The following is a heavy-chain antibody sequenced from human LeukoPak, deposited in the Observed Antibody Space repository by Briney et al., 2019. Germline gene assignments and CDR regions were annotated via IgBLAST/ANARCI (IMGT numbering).Heavy chain of an antibody. V-gene: IGHV4-39*01. CDR2: VYYSGGT. J-gene: IGHJ5*02. Sequence: SEPLSLTCSVSGDSISGSSYNWGWIRQPPGKPLEWIVSVYYSGGTYYNPSLKSRVTISVDTSKNQFSLILNSVTAADTAVYYCAWRHSGSYYGKHWFDPWGQGTLVTVSS. D-gene: IGHD1-26*01. CDR1: GDSISGSSYN. CDR3: AWRHSGSYYGKHWFDP.